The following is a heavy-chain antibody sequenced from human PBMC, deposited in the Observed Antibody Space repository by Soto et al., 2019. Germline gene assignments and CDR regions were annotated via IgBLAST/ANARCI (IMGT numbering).Heavy chain of an antibody. CDR3: ARVSRFPDAFDI. J-gene: IGHJ3*02. CDR2: INHNGDS. CDR1: GGSFGTSY. V-gene: IGHV4-34*01. Sequence: QVHLQQWGAGLLKPSETLSLTCGVYGGSFGTSYWAWIRQSPEKGLGWIGEINHNGDSNYNPSLKERVTISLDMSENQFSLKLTPVAAADTAVYYCARVSRFPDAFDIWGQGTPVIVSS.